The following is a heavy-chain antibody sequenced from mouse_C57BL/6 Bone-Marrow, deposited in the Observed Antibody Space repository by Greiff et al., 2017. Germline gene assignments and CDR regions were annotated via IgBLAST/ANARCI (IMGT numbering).Heavy chain of an antibody. D-gene: IGHD1-1*01. J-gene: IGHJ3*01. V-gene: IGHV1-19*01. CDR3: AREGYYGSSGFAY. CDR2: INPYNGGT. CDR1: GYTFTDYY. Sequence: EVQLQQSGPVLVKPGASVKMSCKASGYTFTDYYMNWVKQSHGKSLEWIGVINPYNGGTSYNQKFKGKATLTVDKSSSTAYMELNSLTSEDSAVYYCAREGYYGSSGFAYWGQGTLVTVSA.